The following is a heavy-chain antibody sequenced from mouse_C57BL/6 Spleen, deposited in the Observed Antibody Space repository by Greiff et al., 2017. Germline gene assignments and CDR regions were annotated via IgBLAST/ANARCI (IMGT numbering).Heavy chain of an antibody. CDR2: IWWDDDK. Sequence: QVTLKESGPGILQPSQTLSLTCSFSGFSLSTFGMGVGRIRQPSGKGLEWLVHIWWDDDKYYNPALKSRLTISKDTSKNQVFLKIAKVDTADTATYSSARIEGGSSYPYYFDYWGQGTTLTVSS. CDR3: ARIEGGSSYPYYFDY. D-gene: IGHD1-1*01. J-gene: IGHJ2*01. V-gene: IGHV8-8*01. CDR1: GFSLSTFGMG.